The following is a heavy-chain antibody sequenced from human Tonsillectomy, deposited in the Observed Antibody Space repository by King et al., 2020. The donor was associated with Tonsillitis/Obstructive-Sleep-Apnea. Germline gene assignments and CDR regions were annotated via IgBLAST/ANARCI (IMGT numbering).Heavy chain of an antibody. J-gene: IGHJ3*02. Sequence: KLVQSGAEVKKPGSSVKVYCKASGGTFSSYAISWVRQAPGQGLEWMGGIIPIFGTANYAQKFQGRVTITADESTSTAYMELSSLRSEDTAVYYCARGLRYFDGSAFDIWGQGTMVTVSS. V-gene: IGHV1-69*01. CDR1: GGTFSSYA. CDR3: ARGLRYFDGSAFDI. CDR2: IIPIFGTA. D-gene: IGHD3-9*01.